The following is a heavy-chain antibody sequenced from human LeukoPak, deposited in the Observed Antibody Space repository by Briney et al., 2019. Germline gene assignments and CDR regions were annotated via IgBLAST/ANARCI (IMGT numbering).Heavy chain of an antibody. V-gene: IGHV4-34*01. CDR2: INHSGST. J-gene: IGHJ3*02. Sequence: SETLSLTCAVYGGSSSGYYWSWIRQPPGKGLEWIGEINHSGSTNYNPSLKSRVTISVDTSKNQFSLKLSSVTAADTAVYYCARVMRDDAFDIWGQGTMVTVSS. CDR1: GGSSSGYY. D-gene: IGHD2-8*01. CDR3: ARVMRDDAFDI.